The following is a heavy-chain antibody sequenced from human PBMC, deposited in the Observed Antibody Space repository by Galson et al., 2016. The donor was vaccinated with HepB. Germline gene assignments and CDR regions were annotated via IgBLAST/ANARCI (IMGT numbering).Heavy chain of an antibody. V-gene: IGHV3-21*01. Sequence: SLRLSCAGSGLTFNKYSMNWVRQAPGKGLEWVSFISSSTNYIYYEDSVKGRFTISREKAKNSLSLQMNSLRAEDTAVYYCARESDYNFGADYFDYWGQGTLVTFSS. CDR3: ARESDYNFGADYFDY. D-gene: IGHD3-3*01. CDR1: GLTFNKYS. CDR2: ISSSTNYI. J-gene: IGHJ4*02.